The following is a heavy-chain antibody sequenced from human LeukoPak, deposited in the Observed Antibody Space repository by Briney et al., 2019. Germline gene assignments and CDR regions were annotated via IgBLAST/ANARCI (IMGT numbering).Heavy chain of an antibody. J-gene: IGHJ4*02. D-gene: IGHD5-12*01. Sequence: PGGSLRLSCAASGFTFSSYAMSWVRQAPGKGLEWVSAISGSGGSTYYADSVKGRFTISRDNSKNTLYLQLNRLRAEDTAVYYCAKDPHAIVATASEGDYWGQGTLVTVSS. CDR2: ISGSGGST. V-gene: IGHV3-23*01. CDR1: GFTFSSYA. CDR3: AKDPHAIVATASEGDY.